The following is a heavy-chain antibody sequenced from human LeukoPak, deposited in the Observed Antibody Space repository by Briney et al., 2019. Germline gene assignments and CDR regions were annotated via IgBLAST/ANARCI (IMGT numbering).Heavy chain of an antibody. V-gene: IGHV4-61*02. CDR1: GGSISSGSYY. CDR3: ARAHSGSYLGSFDY. J-gene: IGHJ4*02. CDR2: IYTSGST. Sequence: SQTLSLTCTVSGGSISSGSYYWSWIRQPAGKGLEWIGRIYTSGSTNYNPSLKSRVTISVDTSKNQFSLKLSSVTAADTAGYYCARAHSGSYLGSFDYWGQGTLVTVAS. D-gene: IGHD1-26*01.